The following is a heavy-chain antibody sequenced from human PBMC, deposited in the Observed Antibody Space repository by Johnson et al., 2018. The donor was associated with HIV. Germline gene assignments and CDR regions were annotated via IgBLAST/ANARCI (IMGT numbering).Heavy chain of an antibody. Sequence: MLLVESGGGVVRPGGSLRLSCAASGFTFDDYGMSWVRQVAGKGLEWVSGISWNSGSIGYADSVKGRFTISRDNAKNSLYLQMNSLRAEDTAVYYCAKDQWSSSWTNDAFDFWGQGTMVTVSS. CDR2: ISWNSGSI. CDR3: AKDQWSSSWTNDAFDF. CDR1: GFTFDDYG. V-gene: IGHV3-20*04. J-gene: IGHJ3*01. D-gene: IGHD6-13*01.